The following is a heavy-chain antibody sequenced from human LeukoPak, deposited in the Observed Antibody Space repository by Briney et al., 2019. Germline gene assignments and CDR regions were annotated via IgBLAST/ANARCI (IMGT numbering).Heavy chain of an antibody. V-gene: IGHV3-7*01. CDR1: GFTFSSYW. Sequence: GGSLSLSCAASGFTFSSYWMSWVRQAPGKGLEWVANIKQEGSEKYYVDSVKGRFTITRDNAKNSLYLQMNSLRAEDTAVYYCARKNSGWTSWRFDRWGQGTLVTVS. D-gene: IGHD6-19*01. J-gene: IGHJ5*02. CDR2: IKQEGSEK. CDR3: ARKNSGWTSWRFDR.